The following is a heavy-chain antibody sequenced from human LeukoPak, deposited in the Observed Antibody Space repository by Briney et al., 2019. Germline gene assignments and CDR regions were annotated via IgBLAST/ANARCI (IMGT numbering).Heavy chain of an antibody. J-gene: IGHJ4*02. CDR2: LFGSGGST. CDR3: VKYCSGSYCYAY. CDR1: GFTFDSDG. Sequence: GGSLRLSCVASGFTFDSDGMAWVRQAPGRGLEWVSTLFGSGGSTYYADSVKGRFIIPRDNSKNTLYLQMNSLRAEDTAIYYCVKYCSGSYCYAYWGQGTLVTVSS. D-gene: IGHD2-15*01. V-gene: IGHV3-23*01.